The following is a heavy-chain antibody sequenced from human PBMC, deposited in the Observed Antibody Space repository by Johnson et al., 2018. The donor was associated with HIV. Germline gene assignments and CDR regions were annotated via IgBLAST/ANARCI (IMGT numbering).Heavy chain of an antibody. CDR2: IRYDGSNK. Sequence: QVQLVESGGGVVQPGGSLRLSSAASGFTFSSYGIHWVRQAPGKGLEWVAFIRYDGSNKYYADSVKGRFTISRDNSKNTLYLQMNSLRAEDTAVYYCAKDPSYIVATAMTDAFDIWGQGTMVTVSS. CDR1: GFTFSSYG. J-gene: IGHJ3*02. CDR3: AKDPSYIVATAMTDAFDI. V-gene: IGHV3-30*02. D-gene: IGHD5-12*01.